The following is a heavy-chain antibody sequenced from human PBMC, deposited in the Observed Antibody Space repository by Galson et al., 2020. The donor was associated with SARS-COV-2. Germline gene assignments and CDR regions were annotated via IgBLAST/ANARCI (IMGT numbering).Heavy chain of an antibody. CDR1: GYSFTSYW. CDR2: IDPSDSYT. D-gene: IGHD6-13*01. CDR3: ARFEGQQLERAHYYYYMDV. Sequence: KIGESLKISCKGSGYSFTSYWISWVRQMPGKGLEWMGRIDPSDSYTNYSPSFQGHVTISADKSISTAYLQWSSLKASDTAMYYCARFEGQQLERAHYYYYMDVWGKGTTVTVSS. J-gene: IGHJ6*03. V-gene: IGHV5-10-1*01.